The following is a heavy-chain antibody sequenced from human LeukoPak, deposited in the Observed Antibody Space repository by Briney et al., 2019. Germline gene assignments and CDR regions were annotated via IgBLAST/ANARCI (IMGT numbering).Heavy chain of an antibody. CDR2: IIPIFGTA. J-gene: IGHJ4*02. V-gene: IGHV1-69*13. Sequence: ASVKVSCKASGGTFSSYAISWVRQAPGQGLEWMGGIIPIFGTANYAQKFQGRVTITADESTSTAYIELSSLRSEDTAVYYCARDRDLFHDSSGYLFDYWGQGTLVTVSS. CDR1: GGTFSSYA. D-gene: IGHD3-22*01. CDR3: ARDRDLFHDSSGYLFDY.